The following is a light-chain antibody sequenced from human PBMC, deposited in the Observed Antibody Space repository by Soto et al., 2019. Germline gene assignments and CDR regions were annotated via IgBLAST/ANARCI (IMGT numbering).Light chain of an antibody. Sequence: DIHMTHSPSTXSXSVGVRLXITSRASQSISSWLAWYQQKPGKAPKLLIYKASSLESGVPSRFSGSGSGTEFTLTISSLQPDDFATYYCQLYNGWLPFGQGTKVDI. CDR3: QLYNGWLP. J-gene: IGKJ1*01. V-gene: IGKV1-5*03. CDR1: QSISSW. CDR2: KAS.